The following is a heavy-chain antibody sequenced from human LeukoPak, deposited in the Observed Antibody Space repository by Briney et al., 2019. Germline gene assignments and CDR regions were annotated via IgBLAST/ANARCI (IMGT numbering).Heavy chain of an antibody. CDR2: ISSSGSTI. J-gene: IGHJ4*02. CDR3: AKDYWDIVVVPAAICDY. CDR1: GFTFSDYY. V-gene: IGHV3-11*01. Sequence: GGSLRLSCAASGFTFSDYYMSWIRQAPGKGLECVSYISSSGSTIYYADSVKGRFTISRDNAKNSLYLQMNSLRAEDTAVYYCAKDYWDIVVVPAAICDYWGRGTLVTVSS. D-gene: IGHD2-2*02.